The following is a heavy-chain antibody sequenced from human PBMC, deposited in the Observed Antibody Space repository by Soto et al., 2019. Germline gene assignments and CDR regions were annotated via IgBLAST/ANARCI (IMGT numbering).Heavy chain of an antibody. CDR1: GASISGFY. CDR2: IYATGTT. Sequence: LSLTCTVPGASISGFYWSWIRKSAGKGLEWIGRIYATGTTDYNPSLKSRVMMSIDTSKKQFSLKLRSVTAADTAVYYCVRDGTKTLRDWFDPWGQGISVTVS. J-gene: IGHJ5*02. CDR3: VRDGTKTLRDWFDP. D-gene: IGHD1-1*01. V-gene: IGHV4-4*07.